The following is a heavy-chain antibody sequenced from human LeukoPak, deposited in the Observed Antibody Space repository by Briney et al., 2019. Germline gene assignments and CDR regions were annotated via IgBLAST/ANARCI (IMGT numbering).Heavy chain of an antibody. CDR1: GFTFSNYG. CDR3: VKDNPLDY. V-gene: IGHV3-30*02. J-gene: IGHJ4*02. CDR2: IRYDGSDE. Sequence: GGSLRLSCAASGFTFSNYGIHWVRQAPGKGLEWVAFIRYDGSDEYYADSMKGRFTISRDNSKNTLYLHINSLRPEDTALYYCVKDNPLDYWGQGTLVIVSS. D-gene: IGHD1-14*01.